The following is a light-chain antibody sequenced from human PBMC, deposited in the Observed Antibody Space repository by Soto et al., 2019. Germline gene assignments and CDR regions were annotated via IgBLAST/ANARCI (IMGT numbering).Light chain of an antibody. J-gene: IGLJ3*02. CDR1: SSDVGNYKY. CDR2: EVS. Sequence: QSALTQPASVSGSPGQSITISCTGTSSDVGNYKYVSWYQQHPGKAPKLMIYEVSYRPSGVSDRFSGSRSGNTASLTISGLQAEDESDYYYSSYTSSTTWVFGGGTKLTVL. CDR3: SSYTSSTTWV. V-gene: IGLV2-14*01.